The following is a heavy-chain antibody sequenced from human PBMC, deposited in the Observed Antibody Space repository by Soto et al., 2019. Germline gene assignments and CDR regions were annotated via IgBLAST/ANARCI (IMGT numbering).Heavy chain of an antibody. Sequence: GGSLRLSCAAFRFSMRGTKYVAWVRQAPGKGLEWVSALYDLDGSFYAASVKGRFTTSGDSSKTTVYLQMNDLRPDDTAVYYCATWHEREHAYDVWGQGTTVTVSS. D-gene: IGHD1-1*01. CDR2: LYDLDGS. J-gene: IGHJ3*01. V-gene: IGHV3-53*01. CDR1: RFSMRGTKY. CDR3: ATWHEREHAYDV.